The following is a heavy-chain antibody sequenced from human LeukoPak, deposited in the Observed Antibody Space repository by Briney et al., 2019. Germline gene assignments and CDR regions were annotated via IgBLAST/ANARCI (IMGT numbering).Heavy chain of an antibody. D-gene: IGHD2-15*01. V-gene: IGHV3-48*04. CDR3: ARDLGYCSGGTCSKSFDY. Sequence: GGSLRLSCAASGFTFSSYGMSWVRQAPGKGLEWLSHITSGGTIYYADCVKGRLTISRDNAKNSLYLQMNSLRAEDTAVYYCARDLGYCSGGTCSKSFDYWGQGTLVTVSS. J-gene: IGHJ4*02. CDR1: GFTFSSYG. CDR2: ITSGGTI.